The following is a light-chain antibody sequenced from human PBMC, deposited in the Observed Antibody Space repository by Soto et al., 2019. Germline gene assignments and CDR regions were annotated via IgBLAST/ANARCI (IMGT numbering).Light chain of an antibody. CDR3: QQYGSSPPYT. CDR1: QSVSSSY. V-gene: IGKV3-20*01. Sequence: EIVLTQSPGTLSLSPGERATLSCRASQSVSSSYLAWYQQKPGQAPRLLIYGASSRATGIPDRFIGSGSGTDFTLTIRRLEPEDFAVYYCQQYGSSPPYTFGQGTKLQI. J-gene: IGKJ2*01. CDR2: GAS.